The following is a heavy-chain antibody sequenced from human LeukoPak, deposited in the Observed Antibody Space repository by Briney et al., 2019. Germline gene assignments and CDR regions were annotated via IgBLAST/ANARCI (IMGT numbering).Heavy chain of an antibody. CDR1: GGSFSGYY. Sequence: SETLSLTCAVYGGSFSGYYWSWIRQPPGKGLEWIGEINHSGSTNYNPSLKSRVTISVDTSKNQFSLKLSSVTAADTAVYYCASRRGYSYGLPFGYWGQGTLVTVSS. D-gene: IGHD5-18*01. CDR2: INHSGST. V-gene: IGHV4-34*01. J-gene: IGHJ4*02. CDR3: ASRRGYSYGLPFGY.